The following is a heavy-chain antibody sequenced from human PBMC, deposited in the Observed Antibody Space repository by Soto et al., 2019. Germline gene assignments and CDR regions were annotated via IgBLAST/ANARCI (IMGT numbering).Heavy chain of an antibody. Sequence: PGESLKISCKGSGYSFTSYWIGWVRQMPGKGLEWMGIIYPGDSDTRYSPSFQGQVTISADKSISTAYLQWSSLKASDTAMYYCARGSYCGGDCYPNNWFDPWGQGTLVTVSS. D-gene: IGHD2-21*02. CDR1: GYSFTSYW. CDR3: ARGSYCGGDCYPNNWFDP. CDR2: IYPGDSDT. J-gene: IGHJ5*02. V-gene: IGHV5-51*01.